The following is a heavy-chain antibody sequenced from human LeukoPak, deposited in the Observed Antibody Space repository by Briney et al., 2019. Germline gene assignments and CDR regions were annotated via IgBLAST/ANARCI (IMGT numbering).Heavy chain of an antibody. V-gene: IGHV1-58*01. CDR1: GFTFTSSA. CDR2: IDVGSGNT. Sequence: GTSVKVSCKASGFTFTSSAVQWVRQARGQRLEWIGWIDVGSGNTNYAQKFQERVTITRDMSTSTAYMELSSLRSEDTAVYYCAAAVVPAAVYYYYGMDVWGKGTTVTVSS. D-gene: IGHD2-2*01. CDR3: AAAVVPAAVYYYYGMDV. J-gene: IGHJ6*04.